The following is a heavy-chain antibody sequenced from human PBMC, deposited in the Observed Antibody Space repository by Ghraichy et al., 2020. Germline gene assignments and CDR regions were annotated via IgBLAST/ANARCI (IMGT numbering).Heavy chain of an antibody. V-gene: IGHV3-23*01. CDR3: AKPSHTSSWYLFDY. J-gene: IGHJ4*02. CDR1: GFTFSSYT. D-gene: IGHD6-13*01. Sequence: GSLRLSCAASGFTFSSYTMNWVRQAPGKGLEWVSVISGSGVSTNYADSVKGRFTISRDNSKNTLYLQMNSLRAEDTAVYYCAKPSHTSSWYLFDYWGQGTLVTVSS. CDR2: ISGSGVST.